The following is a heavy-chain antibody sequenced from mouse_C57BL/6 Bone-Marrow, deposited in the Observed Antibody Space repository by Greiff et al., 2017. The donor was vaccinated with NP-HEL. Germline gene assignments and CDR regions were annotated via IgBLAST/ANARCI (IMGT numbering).Heavy chain of an antibody. Sequence: EVMLVESGGGLVKPGGSLKLSCAASGFTFSDYGMHWVRQAPEKGLEWVAYISSGSSTIYYVDTVKGRFTISRDNAKNTLFLQMTSLRSEDTAMYYCARESHWYFDVWGTGTTVTVSS. CDR2: ISSGSSTI. CDR3: ARESHWYFDV. CDR1: GFTFSDYG. V-gene: IGHV5-17*01. J-gene: IGHJ1*03.